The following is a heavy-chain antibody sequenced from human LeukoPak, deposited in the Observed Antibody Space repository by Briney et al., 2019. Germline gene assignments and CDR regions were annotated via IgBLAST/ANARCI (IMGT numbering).Heavy chain of an antibody. D-gene: IGHD7-27*01. CDR3: ARGTNWAFDS. CDR1: GFTFSRYW. J-gene: IGHJ4*02. CDR2: IKQDGSEK. Sequence: GGSLRLSCAASGFTFSRYWMNWVRQAPGKGLEWVANIKQDGSEKYYVDSVKGRFTISRDNAKNSLYLQMTSLRDEDMAVYYCARGTNWAFDSWGQGTLVTVSS. V-gene: IGHV3-7*05.